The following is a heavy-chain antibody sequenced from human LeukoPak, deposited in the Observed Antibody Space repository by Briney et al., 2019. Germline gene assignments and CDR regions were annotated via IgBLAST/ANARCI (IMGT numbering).Heavy chain of an antibody. CDR3: ARVNYSSSWYWVNWFDP. CDR1: GGTFSSYA. V-gene: IGHV1-69*04. D-gene: IGHD6-13*01. CDR2: IIPILGIA. J-gene: IGHJ5*02. Sequence: ASVTVSRKASGGTFSSYAISWVRQAPGQGLEWMGRIIPILGIANYAQKFRGRVTITADKSTSTAYMELSSLRSEDTAVYYCARVNYSSSWYWVNWFDPWGQGTLVTVSS.